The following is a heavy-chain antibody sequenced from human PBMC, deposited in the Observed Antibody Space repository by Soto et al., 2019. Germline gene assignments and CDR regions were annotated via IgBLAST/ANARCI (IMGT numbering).Heavy chain of an antibody. CDR3: ARFLSLGWFGH. J-gene: IGHJ5*02. D-gene: IGHD3-16*02. Sequence: QVQLVQSGAEVKKPGASVKFSCKASCYTFTSYGISWVRQAPGQGLERMGWISAYNGNTNYAQKLQGIDTMTTDTSTSTAYMELRTLRSDGTAVYYCARFLSLGWFGHWGQGTLVTVSS. V-gene: IGHV1-18*01. CDR2: ISAYNGNT. CDR1: CYTFTSYG.